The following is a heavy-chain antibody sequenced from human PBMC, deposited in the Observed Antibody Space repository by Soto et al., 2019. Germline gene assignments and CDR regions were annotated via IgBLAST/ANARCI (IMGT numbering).Heavy chain of an antibody. CDR1: GGSISSGDYY. CDR2: IYYSGST. D-gene: IGHD3-10*01. Sequence: SETLSLTCTVSGGSISSGDYYWSWIRQPPGKGLEWIGYIYYSGSTYYNPSLKSRVTISVDTSKNQFSLKLSSVTAADTAVYYCARVRSWGFSYYYYGMDVWGQGTTVTVPS. V-gene: IGHV4-30-4*01. CDR3: ARVRSWGFSYYYYGMDV. J-gene: IGHJ6*02.